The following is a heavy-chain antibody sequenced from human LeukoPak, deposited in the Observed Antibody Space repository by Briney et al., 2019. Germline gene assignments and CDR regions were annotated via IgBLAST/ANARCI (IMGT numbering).Heavy chain of an antibody. V-gene: IGHV4-4*02. CDR2: GILQGST. J-gene: IGHJ4*02. Sequence: SETLSLTCGVSGGSISNTNWWTWVRQPPGKGLEWIGEGILQGSTNYNPSLKSRVAISVDKSENHISLKLSSVTAADTAVYYCARHQSYGPASYSRLPDYWGQGTLVTVS. CDR3: ARHQSYGPASYSRLPDY. D-gene: IGHD3-10*01. CDR1: GGSISNTNW.